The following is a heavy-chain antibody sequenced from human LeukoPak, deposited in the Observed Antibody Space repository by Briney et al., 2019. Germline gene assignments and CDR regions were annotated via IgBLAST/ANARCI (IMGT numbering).Heavy chain of an antibody. CDR3: ARGEYSSGWYSSEYFQH. D-gene: IGHD6-19*01. Sequence: QAGGSLRLSCTASGFTFSSYWMDWVRQAPGKGLVWVSRVHPDGTNTAYSDSVKGRFTISRDNARNTVYLQMNSLRAEDTAVYYCARGEYSSGWYSSEYFQHWGQGTLVTVSS. J-gene: IGHJ1*01. CDR1: GFTFSSYW. V-gene: IGHV3-74*01. CDR2: VHPDGTNT.